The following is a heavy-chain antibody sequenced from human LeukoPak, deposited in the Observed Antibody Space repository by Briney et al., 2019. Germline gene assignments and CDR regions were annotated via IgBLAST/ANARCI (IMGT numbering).Heavy chain of an antibody. D-gene: IGHD6-19*01. J-gene: IGHJ4*02. CDR3: ASNRQWRTFDY. CDR1: GGSISSYY. Sequence: PSETLSLTCTVSGGSISSYYWSWIRQPPGKALEWIGYIYYSGSTNYNPSLKSRVTISVDTSKNQFSLKLSSVTAADTAVYYCASNRQWRTFDYWGQGTLVTVSS. V-gene: IGHV4-59*01. CDR2: IYYSGST.